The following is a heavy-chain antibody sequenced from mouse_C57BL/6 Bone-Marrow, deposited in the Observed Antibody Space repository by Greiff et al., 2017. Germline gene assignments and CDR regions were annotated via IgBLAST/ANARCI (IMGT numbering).Heavy chain of an antibody. Sequence: EVQLQQSGPELVKPGASVKISCKASGYTFTDYYMNWVKQSHGKSLEWIGDINPNNGGTSYNQKFKGKATLTVDKSSSTAYMELRSLTSEDSAVYYCARKEPNWDVDWGQGTTLTVSS. V-gene: IGHV1-26*01. CDR1: GYTFTDYY. J-gene: IGHJ2*01. D-gene: IGHD4-1*01. CDR2: INPNNGGT. CDR3: ARKEPNWDVD.